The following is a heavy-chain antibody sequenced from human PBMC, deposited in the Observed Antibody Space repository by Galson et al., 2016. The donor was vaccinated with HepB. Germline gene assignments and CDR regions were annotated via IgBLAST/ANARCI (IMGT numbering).Heavy chain of an antibody. Sequence: GYTFTSSGISWVRQAPGQGLEWMGWISGYNGHIQYAQKFQDRVTVTADTSTSTAYMELRSLNSDDTAIYYCVRDYSYMPDYWGQGTLVTVSS. CDR1: GYTFTSSG. J-gene: IGHJ4*02. CDR2: ISGYNGHI. D-gene: IGHD2-15*01. CDR3: VRDYSYMPDY. V-gene: IGHV1-18*01.